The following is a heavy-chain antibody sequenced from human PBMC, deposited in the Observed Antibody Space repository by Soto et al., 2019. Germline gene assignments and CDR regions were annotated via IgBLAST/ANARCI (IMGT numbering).Heavy chain of an antibody. J-gene: IGHJ4*02. D-gene: IGHD2-15*01. CDR2: IYYSGST. CDR1: GGSISTYN. Sequence: SPETLSLTYTVSGGSISTYNWSWIRQPPGKGLEWIGYIYYSGSTKYNPSLKSRVTISVDTSKNQFSLKLSSVTAADTSVYYCARGYCSGGSCYRFNFDYWGQGTLVTVS. CDR3: ARGYCSGGSCYRFNFDY. V-gene: IGHV4-59*01.